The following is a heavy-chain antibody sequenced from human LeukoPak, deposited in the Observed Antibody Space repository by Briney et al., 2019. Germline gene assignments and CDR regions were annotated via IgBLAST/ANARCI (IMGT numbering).Heavy chain of an antibody. J-gene: IGHJ6*03. CDR2: IYYSGST. CDR1: GGSISSYY. CDR3: AREGYDFWSGSTSYYYYYYMDV. V-gene: IGHV4-59*01. D-gene: IGHD3-3*01. Sequence: SETLSLTCTVSGGSISSYYWSWIRQPPGKGLEWIGYIYYSGSTNCNPSLKSRVTISVDTSKNQFSLKLSSVTAADTAVYYCAREGYDFWSGSTSYYYYYYMDVWGKGTTVAVSS.